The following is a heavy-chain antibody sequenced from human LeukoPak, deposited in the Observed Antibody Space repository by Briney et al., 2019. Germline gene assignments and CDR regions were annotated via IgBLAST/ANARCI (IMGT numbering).Heavy chain of an antibody. J-gene: IGHJ6*02. CDR1: GGSFSGYY. V-gene: IGHV4-34*01. Sequence: PSDTLSLTCAVYGGSFSGYYWTWIRQPPGKGLEWMGEINHSGSTNYNPSLKSRVTMSVDTSKNQFSLQLSSVTAADTAVYYCAREGCSSTSCYGAYYYYGMDVWGQGTTVTVSS. D-gene: IGHD2-2*01. CDR2: INHSGST. CDR3: AREGCSSTSCYGAYYYYGMDV.